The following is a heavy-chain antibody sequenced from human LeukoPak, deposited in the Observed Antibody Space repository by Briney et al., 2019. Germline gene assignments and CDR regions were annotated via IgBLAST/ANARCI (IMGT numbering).Heavy chain of an antibody. V-gene: IGHV4-39*07. CDR1: GDSINSSSYY. Sequence: SETLSLTCTISGDSINSSSYYWGWIRQPPGTGLEWIGSIYYGGSTNYNPSLKSRVTISVDTSKNQFSLKLSSVTAADTAVYYCARAPSIAAAGTAWGAFDIWGQGTMVTVSS. CDR2: IYYGGST. D-gene: IGHD6-13*01. CDR3: ARAPSIAAAGTAWGAFDI. J-gene: IGHJ3*02.